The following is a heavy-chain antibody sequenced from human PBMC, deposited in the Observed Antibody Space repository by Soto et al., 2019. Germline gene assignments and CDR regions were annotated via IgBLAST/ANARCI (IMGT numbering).Heavy chain of an antibody. J-gene: IGHJ5*02. CDR3: ARGYGSGSYNRRGNKDTNNWFDP. Sequence: PSETLSLSCAVYGGSFSGYYWSWIRQPPGKGLEWIGEINHSGSTNYNPSLKSRVTISVDTSKNQFSLKLSSVTAADTAVYYCARGYGSGSYNRRGNKDTNNWFDPWGQGTLVTVSS. V-gene: IGHV4-34*01. CDR2: INHSGST. D-gene: IGHD3-10*01. CDR1: GGSFSGYY.